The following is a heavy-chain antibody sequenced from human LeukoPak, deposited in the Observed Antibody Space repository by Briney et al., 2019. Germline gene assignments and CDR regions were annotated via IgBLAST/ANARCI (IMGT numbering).Heavy chain of an antibody. Sequence: GASVKVSCTPSGYSFTSYDINWVRESTGQGLEWMGWMSPKSGHTGYAQNFQGRVTMTRNTSISTAYMELSSLRSEDTAVYYCVGGAPNWGFDYWGQGTLVTVSS. V-gene: IGHV1-8*01. CDR3: VGGAPNWGFDY. J-gene: IGHJ4*02. CDR2: MSPKSGHT. D-gene: IGHD7-27*01. CDR1: GYSFTSYD.